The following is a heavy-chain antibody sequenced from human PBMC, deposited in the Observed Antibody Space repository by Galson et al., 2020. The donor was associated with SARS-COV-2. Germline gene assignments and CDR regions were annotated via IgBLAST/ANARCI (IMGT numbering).Heavy chain of an antibody. CDR3: ATSIAAAGFDY. V-gene: IGHV4-31*03. D-gene: IGHD6-13*01. Sequence: ASETLSLTCTVSGGSTSSGGYYWSWIRQHPGKGLEWIGDNYYSGSTYYNPSLKSRVTISVDTSKNQFSLKLSSVTAADAAVYYCATSIAAAGFDYWGQGTLVTVSS. CDR1: GGSTSSGGYY. J-gene: IGHJ4*02. CDR2: NYYSGST.